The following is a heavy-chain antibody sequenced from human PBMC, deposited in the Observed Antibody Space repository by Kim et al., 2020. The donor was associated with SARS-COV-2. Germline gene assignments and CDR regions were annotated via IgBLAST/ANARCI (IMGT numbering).Heavy chain of an antibody. J-gene: IGHJ3*02. V-gene: IGHV1-24*01. CDR3: ATGVAMIVGGDAFDI. Sequence: QKFQGRVTMTEDTSTDTAYMELSSLRSEDTAVYYCATGVAMIVGGDAFDIWGQGTMVTVSS. D-gene: IGHD3-22*01.